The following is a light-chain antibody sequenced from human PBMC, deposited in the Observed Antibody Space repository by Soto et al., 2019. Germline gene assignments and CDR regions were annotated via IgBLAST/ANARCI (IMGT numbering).Light chain of an antibody. Sequence: EIVMSQSPATLSVSPGEGATVSCRASQSVNNYLAWYQRKPGQVPRLLIYGASTRATGIPARFSGSGSGIDFALTISRLQPEDFAVYYCQKYDDSRITFGQGTRLEIK. CDR2: GAS. V-gene: IGKV3-15*01. J-gene: IGKJ5*01. CDR3: QKYDDSRIT. CDR1: QSVNNY.